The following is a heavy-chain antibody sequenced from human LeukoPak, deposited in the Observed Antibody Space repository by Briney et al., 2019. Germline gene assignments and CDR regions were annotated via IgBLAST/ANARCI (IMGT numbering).Heavy chain of an antibody. J-gene: IGHJ4*02. CDR2: ISSSSSYI. V-gene: IGHV3-21*04. CDR1: GFTFSSYS. CDR3: AKSKHWPALDC. D-gene: IGHD1-1*01. Sequence: GGSLRLSCAASGFTFSSYSMNWVRQAPGKGLEWVSSISSSSSYIYYADSVKGRFTISRDNSKNTLYLQMNSLRAEDTAVYYCAKSKHWPALDCWGQGTLVTVSS.